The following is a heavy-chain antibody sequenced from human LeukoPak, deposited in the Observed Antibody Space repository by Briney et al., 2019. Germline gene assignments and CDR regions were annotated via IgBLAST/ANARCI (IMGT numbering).Heavy chain of an antibody. CDR2: IGGNGDTS. CDR1: GFTFSNYA. Sequence: GGSLRLSCAASGFTFSNYAMHWVRQAPGKGLEYVSAIGGNGDTSYYADCVKGRFTISRDNSKNTVYLQMGSLRTEDMAVYYCATRHEYSYPYWGQGTLVTVSS. V-gene: IGHV3-64*02. D-gene: IGHD5-18*01. CDR3: ATRHEYSYPY. J-gene: IGHJ4*02.